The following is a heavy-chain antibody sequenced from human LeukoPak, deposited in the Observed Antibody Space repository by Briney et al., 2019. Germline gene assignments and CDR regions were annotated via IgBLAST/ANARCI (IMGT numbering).Heavy chain of an antibody. CDR2: ISSSSSYI. CDR3: ARDFWEGATPLGY. Sequence: GGSLRLSCAVSGFTFSSYSMNWVRQAPGKGLEWVSSISSSSSYIYYADSVKGRFTISRDNAKNSLYLQMNSLRAEDTAVYYCARDFWEGATPLGYWGQGTLVTVSS. J-gene: IGHJ4*02. CDR1: GFTFSSYS. V-gene: IGHV3-21*01. D-gene: IGHD1-26*01.